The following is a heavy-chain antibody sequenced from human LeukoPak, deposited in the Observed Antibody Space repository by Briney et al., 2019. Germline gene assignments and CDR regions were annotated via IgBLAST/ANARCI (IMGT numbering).Heavy chain of an antibody. Sequence: ASVKVSCKASGYTFTGYYMHWVRQAPGQGLEWMGWINPNSGGTNYAQKFQGRVTMTRDTSISTAYMELSRLRSDDTAVYYCARRKSNSPYTFDYWGQGTLVTVSS. D-gene: IGHD2/OR15-2a*01. CDR1: GYTFTGYY. J-gene: IGHJ4*02. CDR3: ARRKSNSPYTFDY. CDR2: INPNSGGT. V-gene: IGHV1-2*02.